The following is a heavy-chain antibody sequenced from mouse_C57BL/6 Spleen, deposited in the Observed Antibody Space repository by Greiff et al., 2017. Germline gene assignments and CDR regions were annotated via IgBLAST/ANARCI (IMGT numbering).Heavy chain of an antibody. Sequence: VKLQESGAELVKPGASVKISCKASGYAFSSYWMNWVKQRPGKGLEWIGQIYPGDGDTNYNGKFKGKATLTADKSSSTAYMQLSSLTSEDSAVYFCARKDITTVVAIDYWGQGTTLTVSS. CDR1: GYAFSSYW. J-gene: IGHJ2*01. CDR2: IYPGDGDT. V-gene: IGHV1-80*01. CDR3: ARKDITTVVAIDY. D-gene: IGHD1-1*01.